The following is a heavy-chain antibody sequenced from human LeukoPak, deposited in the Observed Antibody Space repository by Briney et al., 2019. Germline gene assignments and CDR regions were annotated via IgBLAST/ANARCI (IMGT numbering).Heavy chain of an antibody. CDR1: GFNFNSY. CDR3: ARDASLYCAGDSCYWAFDR. V-gene: IGHV3-7*01. Sequence: GESLRLSCAASGFNFNSYMGWVRQAPEDGLEWVAIINRDETDIYYVDSVKGRFTISRDNAKSSLFLEMNSLRVEDTAVYYCARDASLYCAGDSCYWAFDRWGQGTLVTVS. J-gene: IGHJ5*02. CDR2: INRDETDI. D-gene: IGHD2-21*02.